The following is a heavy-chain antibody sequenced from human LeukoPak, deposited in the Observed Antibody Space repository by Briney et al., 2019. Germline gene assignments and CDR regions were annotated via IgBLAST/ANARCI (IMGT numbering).Heavy chain of an antibody. D-gene: IGHD6-6*01. CDR1: GGSFSGYY. Sequence: SETLSLTCAVYGGSFSGYYWSWIRQPPGKGLEWIGEINHSGSTNYNPSLKSRVTISVDTSKNQFSLKLSSVTAADTAVYYCARHESGSPSAAFDSWGQGTMVTVSS. J-gene: IGHJ3*01. CDR3: ARHESGSPSAAFDS. V-gene: IGHV4-34*01. CDR2: INHSGST.